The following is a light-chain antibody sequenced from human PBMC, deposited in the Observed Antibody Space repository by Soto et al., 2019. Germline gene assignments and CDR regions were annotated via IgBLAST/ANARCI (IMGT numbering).Light chain of an antibody. V-gene: IGKV3-20*01. CDR3: QQYDDSPPWT. J-gene: IGKJ1*01. CDR1: RSFRGL. CDR2: GAS. Sequence: PGARATLSCRASRSFRGLLAWYQQKPGQAPRLLIYGASSRATGIPDRFSGSGSGTDFTLTISRLEPEDFAVYYCQQYDDSPPWTFGQGTKVDI.